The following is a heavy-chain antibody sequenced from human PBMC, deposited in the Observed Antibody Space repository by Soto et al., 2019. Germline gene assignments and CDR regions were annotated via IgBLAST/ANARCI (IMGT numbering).Heavy chain of an antibody. J-gene: IGHJ5*02. CDR1: GGSISSGGYY. CDR2: IYYSGST. V-gene: IGHV4-31*03. CDR3: ARDKGTEQQLYGGGWFDP. D-gene: IGHD6-13*01. Sequence: SETLSLTCTVSGGSISSGGYYWSWIRQHPGKGLEWIGYIYYSGSTYYNPSLKSRVTISVDTSKNQFSLKLSSVTAADTAVYYCARDKGTEQQLYGGGWFDPWGQGTLVTVSS.